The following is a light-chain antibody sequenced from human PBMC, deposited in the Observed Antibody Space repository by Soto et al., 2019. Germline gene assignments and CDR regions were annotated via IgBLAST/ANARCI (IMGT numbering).Light chain of an antibody. CDR1: SSDVGGYNY. Sequence: QSALTQPASVSGSPGQSITISCTGTSSDVGGYNYVSWYQQHPGKAPKVMIYDVSKRPSGISNRFSGSKSGNTASLTISGLQVEDDADYYCSSYTSGSTRVVFGGGTKVTV. V-gene: IGLV2-14*03. CDR2: DVS. J-gene: IGLJ2*01. CDR3: SSYTSGSTRVV.